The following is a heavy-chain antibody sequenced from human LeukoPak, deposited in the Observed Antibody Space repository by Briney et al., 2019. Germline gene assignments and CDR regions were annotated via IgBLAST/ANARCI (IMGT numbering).Heavy chain of an antibody. Sequence: SQTLSLTCTVSGGSISSGDYYWGWLRQPPGTGLEWIGYIYYSGSTYYNPSLKSRVTISVDTSKNQFSLKLSSVTAADTAVYYCARGVYYYGSGRFDPWGQGTLVTVSS. CDR1: GGSISSGDYY. CDR2: IYYSGST. D-gene: IGHD3-10*01. J-gene: IGHJ5*02. V-gene: IGHV4-30-4*01. CDR3: ARGVYYYGSGRFDP.